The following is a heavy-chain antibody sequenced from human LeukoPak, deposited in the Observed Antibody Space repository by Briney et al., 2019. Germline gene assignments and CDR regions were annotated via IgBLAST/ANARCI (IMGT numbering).Heavy chain of an antibody. Sequence: GGSLRLSCAASGFTFSSYWMSWVRQAPGKGLEWVSSISSSNSYIYYADSVKGRFTISRDNAKNSLYLQMNSPRAEDTAVYYCAELGITMIGGVWGKGTTVTISS. CDR3: AELGITMIGGV. CDR2: ISSSNSYI. V-gene: IGHV3-21*01. J-gene: IGHJ6*04. D-gene: IGHD3-10*02. CDR1: GFTFSSYW.